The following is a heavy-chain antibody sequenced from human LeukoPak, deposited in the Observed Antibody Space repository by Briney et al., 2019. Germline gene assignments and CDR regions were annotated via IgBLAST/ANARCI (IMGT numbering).Heavy chain of an antibody. Sequence: GGSLRLSCAASGFTFSTYWMHWVRQAPGKGLVWVSRVNTDGSSTTYADSVKGRFTISRDNAKNTLYLQMNNLRAEDTAVYYCARDRSRSIDYWGQGTLVTVSS. J-gene: IGHJ4*02. CDR2: VNTDGSST. D-gene: IGHD6-6*01. CDR3: ARDRSRSIDY. V-gene: IGHV3-74*01. CDR1: GFTFSTYW.